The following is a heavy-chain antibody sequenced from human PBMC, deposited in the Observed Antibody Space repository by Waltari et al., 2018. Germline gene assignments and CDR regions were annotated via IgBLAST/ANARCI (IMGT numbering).Heavy chain of an antibody. D-gene: IGHD3-9*01. V-gene: IGHV4-4*07. CDR1: GGSISSYY. CDR3: ARDAHYDILTGYALWFDP. Sequence: QVQLQESGPGLVKPSETLSLTCTVSGGSISSYYWSWIRQPAGKGLEWIGHIYTSGSTNYNPSLKSRVTMSVDTSTDQFSLKLSSVTAADTAVYYCARDAHYDILTGYALWFDPWGQGTLVTVSS. CDR2: IYTSGST. J-gene: IGHJ5*02.